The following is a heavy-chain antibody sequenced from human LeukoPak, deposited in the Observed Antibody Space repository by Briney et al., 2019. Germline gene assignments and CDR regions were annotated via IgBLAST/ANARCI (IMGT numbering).Heavy chain of an antibody. Sequence: SETLSLTCTVSGGSISSSSYYWGWIRQPPGKGLEWIGSIYYSGSTYYNPSLKSRVTISVDTSKNQFSLKLSSVTAADTAVYYCARDLSPPCSSTSCYDPYYFDYWGQGTLVTVSS. V-gene: IGHV4-39*07. CDR1: GGSISSSSYY. CDR3: ARDLSPPCSSTSCYDPYYFDY. D-gene: IGHD2-2*01. CDR2: IYYSGST. J-gene: IGHJ4*02.